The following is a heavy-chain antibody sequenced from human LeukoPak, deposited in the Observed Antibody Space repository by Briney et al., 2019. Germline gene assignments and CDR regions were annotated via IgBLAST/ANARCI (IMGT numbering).Heavy chain of an antibody. D-gene: IGHD3-22*01. CDR2: VNPSGGST. Sequence: ASVKVSCTASGYTFTSYYMHWVRQAPGPRLEWIGVVNPSGGSTSYAQKFQGRVTMTRDTSTSTVYMELSSLRSEDTAVYYCARDDSSGYYGFDYWGQGTLVTVSS. CDR3: ARDDSSGYYGFDY. V-gene: IGHV1-46*01. J-gene: IGHJ4*02. CDR1: GYTFTSYY.